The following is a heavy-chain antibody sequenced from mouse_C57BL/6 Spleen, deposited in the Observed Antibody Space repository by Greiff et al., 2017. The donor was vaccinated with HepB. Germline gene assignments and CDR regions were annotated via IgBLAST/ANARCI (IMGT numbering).Heavy chain of an antibody. CDR3: ERDSSGSGAMDY. CDR1: GYTFTSYW. Sequence: QVQLQQPGAELVKPGASVKLSCKASGYTFTSYWMQWVKQRPGQGLEWIGEIDPSDSYTNYNQKFKGKATLTVDTSSSTAYMQLSSLTSEDSAVYYCERDSSGSGAMDYWGQGTSVTVSS. J-gene: IGHJ4*01. V-gene: IGHV1-50*01. D-gene: IGHD3-2*02. CDR2: IDPSDSYT.